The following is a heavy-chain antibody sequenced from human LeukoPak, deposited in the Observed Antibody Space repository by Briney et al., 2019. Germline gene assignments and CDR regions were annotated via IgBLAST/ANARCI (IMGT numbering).Heavy chain of an antibody. D-gene: IGHD6-19*01. J-gene: IGHJ4*02. Sequence: ASVKVSCKASGYTFTGYYIHWVRQAPGQGLEWMGWINPISGATTYVQKFQGRVTMTRDTSISTAYMELSRLRSDDTAVYYCAREDSGIAVDYWGQGTLVTVSS. CDR1: GYTFTGYY. V-gene: IGHV1-2*02. CDR2: INPISGAT. CDR3: AREDSGIAVDY.